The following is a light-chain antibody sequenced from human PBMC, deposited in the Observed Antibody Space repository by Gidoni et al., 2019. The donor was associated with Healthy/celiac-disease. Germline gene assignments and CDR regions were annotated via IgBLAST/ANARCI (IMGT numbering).Light chain of an antibody. CDR2: AAS. CDR1: QSLSSY. J-gene: IGKJ1*01. Sequence: DIQMTQSPSSLSASVGDRVTISCRASQSLSSYVNCYQQKPGKAPKLLIYAASSWQSGVPSRFSGSGSVTDFTLTISCLQPEDFATYYCQQSYSTPRTFGQGTQVEIK. V-gene: IGKV1-39*01. CDR3: QQSYSTPRT.